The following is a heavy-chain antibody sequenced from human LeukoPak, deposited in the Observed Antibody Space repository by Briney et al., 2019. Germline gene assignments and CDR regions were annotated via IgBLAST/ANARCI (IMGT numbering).Heavy chain of an antibody. CDR3: ARAMSTFGGVRNYFDS. Sequence: GGSLRPSCAASGFTFSGHNMNWVRQAPGKGLEWISFVSISGGTIYYADSVKGRFRISRDNAKSSLDLEMSSLRAEDTAVYYCARAMSTFGGVRNYFDSWGQGSLVTVSS. CDR2: VSISGGTI. V-gene: IGHV3-48*04. D-gene: IGHD3-16*01. J-gene: IGHJ4*02. CDR1: GFTFSGHN.